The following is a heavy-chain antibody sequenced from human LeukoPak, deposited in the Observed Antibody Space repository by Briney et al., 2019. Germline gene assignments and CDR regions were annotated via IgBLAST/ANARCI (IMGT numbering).Heavy chain of an antibody. CDR1: GDSVSSKSVS. CDR2: TRYRSTWMT. V-gene: IGHV6-1*01. CDR3: VRDFNWGFDY. D-gene: IGHD7-27*01. J-gene: IGHJ4*02. Sequence: SQTLSLTCAISGDSVSSKSVSRSWIRQSPSGGLEFLGRTRYRSTWMTFYSLSVQSRMTINADTSRNHVSLRLNSVTPEDTALYYCVRDFNWGFDYWGQGTLVTVSS.